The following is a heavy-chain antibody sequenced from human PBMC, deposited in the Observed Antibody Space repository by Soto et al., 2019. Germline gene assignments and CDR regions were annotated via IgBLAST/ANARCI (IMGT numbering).Heavy chain of an antibody. CDR3: ASVKVGASDY. J-gene: IGHJ4*02. V-gene: IGHV1-8*01. D-gene: IGHD1-26*01. CDR1: GYTFTSYD. CDR2: MNHNSGNT. Sequence: QVQLVQSVTEVKKPGASVKVSCKASGYTFTSYDINWVRQATGQGLEWMGWMNHNSGNTGYAQKWHGTVTMTMNTSKRIAYIKLSSMISEYTALYDFASVKVGASDYWGQGTRGIVAS.